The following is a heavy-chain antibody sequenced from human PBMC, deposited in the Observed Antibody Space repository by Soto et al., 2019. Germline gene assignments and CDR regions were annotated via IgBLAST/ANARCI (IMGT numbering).Heavy chain of an antibody. CDR3: ARPIEGGTSGYYH. V-gene: IGHV4-39*01. Sequence: SETQSLTYTVSGDSINSGNYYWAWIRQPPGKGLEWIGSFYYTGSTYYNPSLRSRVTISVDTSKNQFSLKLSSVTAADTAVYYCARPIEGGTSGYYHWGQGTLVTVPQ. CDR2: FYYTGST. CDR1: GDSINSGNYY. J-gene: IGHJ5*02. D-gene: IGHD3-22*01.